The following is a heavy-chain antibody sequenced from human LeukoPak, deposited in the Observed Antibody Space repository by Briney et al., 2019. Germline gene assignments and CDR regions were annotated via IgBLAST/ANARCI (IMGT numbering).Heavy chain of an antibody. D-gene: IGHD6-19*01. CDR2: VSAYNGNT. CDR1: GYTFTSYA. CDR3: ARYSEWLVLGNYFDY. Sequence: GASVKVSCKASGYTFTSYAISWVRQAPGQGLEWMGWVSAYNGNTNYAQKLQGRVTMTTDTSTSTAYMELRSLRSDDTAVYYCARYSEWLVLGNYFDYWGQGTLVTVSS. V-gene: IGHV1-18*01. J-gene: IGHJ4*02.